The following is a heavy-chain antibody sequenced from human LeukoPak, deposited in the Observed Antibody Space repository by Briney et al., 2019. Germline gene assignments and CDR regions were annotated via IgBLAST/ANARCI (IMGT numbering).Heavy chain of an antibody. J-gene: IGHJ5*02. CDR3: ARDGLYSSSWYRENWFDP. CDR2: ISSSGSNI. D-gene: IGHD6-13*01. CDR1: GFTFSDYY. Sequence: PGGSLRLSCAASGFTFSDYYMSWVRQAPGKGLEWVSYISSSGSNIYYADSVKGRFTMSRDNAKNSLYLQMNSLRAEDTAVYYCARDGLYSSSWYRENWFDPWGQGTLVTVSS. V-gene: IGHV3-11*04.